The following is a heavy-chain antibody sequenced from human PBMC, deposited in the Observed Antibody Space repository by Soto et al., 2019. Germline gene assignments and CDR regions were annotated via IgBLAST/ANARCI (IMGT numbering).Heavy chain of an antibody. CDR3: ARDLTIVPATHPRLENYGMDV. V-gene: IGHV1-18*04. Sequence: QVQVVQSGAEVKKPGSSVKVSCKVSGGIFTNNAISWVRQAPGQGLEWMGWISPYNGHTQFVERFQGRVTMTTDTSTKTTYMELRNLRSDDTAHYYCARDLTIVPATHPRLENYGMDVWGQGTTVIVSS. CDR1: GGIFTNNA. J-gene: IGHJ6*02. D-gene: IGHD2-2*01. CDR2: ISPYNGHT.